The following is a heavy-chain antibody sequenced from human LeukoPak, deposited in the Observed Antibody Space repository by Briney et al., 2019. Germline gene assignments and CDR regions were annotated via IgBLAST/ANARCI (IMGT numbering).Heavy chain of an antibody. V-gene: IGHV3-23*01. CDR2: ISTSGGST. Sequence: GGSLRLSCAASGFSFSTFAMSWVRQAPGKGLEWVSAISTSGGSTYYADSVKGRFTISRENSKNSVYLRMDSLRAEDTAIYYCAKDLITAGPFYYFDSWGQGTLVTVSS. J-gene: IGHJ4*02. CDR1: GFSFSTFA. CDR3: AKDLITAGPFYYFDS. D-gene: IGHD3-10*01.